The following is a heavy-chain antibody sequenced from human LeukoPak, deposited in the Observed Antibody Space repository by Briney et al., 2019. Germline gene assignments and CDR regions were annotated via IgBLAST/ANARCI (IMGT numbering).Heavy chain of an antibody. CDR3: AKDRLGYGDYDY. CDR2: ISGSGGST. Sequence: GGSLRLSCAASGFTFSSYAMSWVRQAPGKGLEWVSAISGSGGSTCYADSVKGRFTISRDNSKNTLYLQMHSLKAEDTALYYCAKDRLGYGDYDYWGQGNLVTVSS. J-gene: IGHJ4*02. CDR1: GFTFSSYA. V-gene: IGHV3-23*01. D-gene: IGHD4-17*01.